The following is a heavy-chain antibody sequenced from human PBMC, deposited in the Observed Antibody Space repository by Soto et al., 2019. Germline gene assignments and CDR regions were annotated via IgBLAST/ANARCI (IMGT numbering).Heavy chain of an antibody. J-gene: IGHJ6*02. D-gene: IGHD3-22*01. CDR1: GFSLSTSGVG. CDR2: IYWDDDK. V-gene: IGHV2-5*02. Sequence: QITLKESGPTLVKPTQTLTLTCTLSGFSLSTSGVGVGWIRQTPEKALEWIALIYWDDDKRYSPSLKSRLTNTKDISNIQVVLTMPNMDPVDTATYYCARYFYESSDYSHLEYGMDVWGQRTTVTVSS. CDR3: ARYFYESSDYSHLEYGMDV.